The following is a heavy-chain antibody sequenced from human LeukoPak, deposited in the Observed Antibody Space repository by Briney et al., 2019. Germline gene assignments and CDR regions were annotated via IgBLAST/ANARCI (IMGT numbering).Heavy chain of an antibody. J-gene: IGHJ6*03. Sequence: SETLSLTCAVYGGSFSGYYWSWIRQPPGKGLEWIGENNHSGSTNYNPSLKSRVTISVDTSKNQFSLKLSSVTAADTAVYYCARAVAASNYYYYMDVWGKGTTVTISS. CDR2: NNHSGST. V-gene: IGHV4-34*01. CDR3: ARAVAASNYYYYMDV. D-gene: IGHD6-19*01. CDR1: GGSFSGYY.